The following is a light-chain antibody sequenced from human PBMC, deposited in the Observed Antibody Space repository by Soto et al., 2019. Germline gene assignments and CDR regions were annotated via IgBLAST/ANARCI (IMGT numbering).Light chain of an antibody. J-gene: IGKJ4*01. CDR3: RKYTRAPPA. V-gene: IGKV1-27*01. Sequence: DIQMTQSPSSLSASVGDRVTITCRASQGCSYYLAWCQQEPGKVPELLIYPASTLQSGVPSRFSGSGSGTDFTLTISSLQPEDVASYCCRKYTRAPPAFGGGTKVEIK. CDR1: QGCSYY. CDR2: PAS.